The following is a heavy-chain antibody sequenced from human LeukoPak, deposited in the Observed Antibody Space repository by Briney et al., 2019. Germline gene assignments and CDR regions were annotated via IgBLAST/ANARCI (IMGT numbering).Heavy chain of an antibody. Sequence: PGGSLRLSCAASEFTFSTFWMSWVRQAPGKGLEWVANIKADGSVKHYVDSVVGRFSISRDNARSSLYLQMNSLRAEDTAVYYCVRDSDYQRNSGGLYAHYDALDIWGHGTMVTVSS. J-gene: IGHJ3*02. D-gene: IGHD2-21*01. CDR3: VRDSDYQRNSGGLYAHYDALDI. CDR2: IKADGSVK. CDR1: EFTFSTFW. V-gene: IGHV3-7*01.